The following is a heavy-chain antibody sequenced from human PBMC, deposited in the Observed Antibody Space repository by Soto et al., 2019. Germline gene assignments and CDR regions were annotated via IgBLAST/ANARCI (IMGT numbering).Heavy chain of an antibody. CDR2: IIPILGIA. J-gene: IGHJ4*02. CDR1: GGTFSSYT. CDR3: ARVGNGDYVNVHFDY. D-gene: IGHD4-17*01. V-gene: IGHV1-69*02. Sequence: GASVKVSCKASGGTFSSYTISWVRQAPGQGLEWMGRIIPILGIANYAQKFQGRVTITADESTSTAYMELSSLRSEDTAVHYCARVGNGDYVNVHFDYWGQGTLVTVSS.